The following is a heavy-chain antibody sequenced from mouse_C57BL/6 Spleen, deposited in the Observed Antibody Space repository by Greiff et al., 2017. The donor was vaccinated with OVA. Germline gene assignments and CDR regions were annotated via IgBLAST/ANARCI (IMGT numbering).Heavy chain of an antibody. CDR3: AREEDYGSRGFAY. Sequence: EVKLQESGPGLVKPSQSLSLTCSVTGYSITSGYYWNWIRQFPGNKLEWMGYISYDGSNNYNPSLKNRISITRDTSKNQFFLKLNSVTTEDTATYYCAREEDYGSRGFAYWGQGTLVTVSA. D-gene: IGHD1-1*01. V-gene: IGHV3-6*01. CDR1: GYSITSGYY. CDR2: ISYDGSN. J-gene: IGHJ3*01.